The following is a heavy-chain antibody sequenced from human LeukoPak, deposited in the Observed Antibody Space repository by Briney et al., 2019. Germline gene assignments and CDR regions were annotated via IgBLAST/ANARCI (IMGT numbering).Heavy chain of an antibody. J-gene: IGHJ5*02. V-gene: IGHV3-53*01. CDR3: ARVHWLSWFDP. CDR2: IYSGGST. D-gene: IGHD6-19*01. CDR1: GFTVSSNY. Sequence: SLAVACAGTGFTVSSNYLNWVRQAPCKELAWVSVIYSGGSTYFADSVKGRFTISRDNSKNTLYLQMNSLRAEDTAVYYCARVHWLSWFDPWGQGTLVTVSS.